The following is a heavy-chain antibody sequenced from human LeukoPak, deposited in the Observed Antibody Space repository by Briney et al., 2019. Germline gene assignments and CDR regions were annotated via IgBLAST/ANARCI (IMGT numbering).Heavy chain of an antibody. CDR2: ISTYNGNT. CDR3: ARGLLYYGSVSYYSCMDV. V-gene: IGHV1-18*01. J-gene: IGHJ6*03. Sequence: GASVKVSCKASGYTFTNYGISWVRQAPGQGLEWMGWISTYNGNTNYAQKFQGRVTMTRDTSISTAYMELSRLRSDDTAVCYCARGLLYYGSVSYYSCMDVWGKGTTVTISS. CDR1: GYTFTNYG. D-gene: IGHD3-10*01.